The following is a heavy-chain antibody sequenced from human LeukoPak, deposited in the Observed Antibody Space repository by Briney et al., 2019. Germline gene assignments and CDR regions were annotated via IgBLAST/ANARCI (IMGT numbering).Heavy chain of an antibody. CDR3: AREAVWFGELLGPDY. D-gene: IGHD3-10*01. CDR1: GYTFTSYA. V-gene: IGHV7-4-1*02. CDR2: INTNTGNP. J-gene: IGHJ4*02. Sequence: GASVKVSCKASGYTFTSYAMNWVRQAPGQGLEWMGWINTNTGNPTYAQGFTGRFVFSLDTSVSTAYLQISSLKAEDTAVYYCAREAVWFGELLGPDYWGQGTLVTVSS.